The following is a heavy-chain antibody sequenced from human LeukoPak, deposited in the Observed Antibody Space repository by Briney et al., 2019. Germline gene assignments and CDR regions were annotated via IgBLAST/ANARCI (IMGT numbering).Heavy chain of an antibody. D-gene: IGHD3-10*01. Sequence: GGSLRLSCAASGFTFTNYNFYWVRQAPGRGLEWVSSISSTSSYIYYADSMKGRFTISRDNAKNSLYLQMNSLRAEDTAVYYCARALWSGPVYYGMDVWGQGATVTVSS. J-gene: IGHJ6*02. CDR3: ARALWSGPVYYGMDV. CDR1: GFTFTNYN. V-gene: IGHV3-21*06. CDR2: ISSTSSYI.